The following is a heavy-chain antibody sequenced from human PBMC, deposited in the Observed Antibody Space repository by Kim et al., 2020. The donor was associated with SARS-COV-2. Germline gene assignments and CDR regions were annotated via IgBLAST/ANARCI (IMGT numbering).Heavy chain of an antibody. D-gene: IGHD3-10*01. J-gene: IGHJ6*01. V-gene: IGHV3-15*01. CDR1: GFTFSNAW. CDR2: IKSKTDGGTT. CDR3: TSNYYYPSGSYSNYY. Sequence: GGSLRLSCAASGFTFSNAWMSWVRQAPGKGLEWVGHIKSKTDGGTTDYAAPVKGRFTISRDDSKNMLYLQMNSLKTEDTAVYYCTSNYYYPSGSYSNYY.